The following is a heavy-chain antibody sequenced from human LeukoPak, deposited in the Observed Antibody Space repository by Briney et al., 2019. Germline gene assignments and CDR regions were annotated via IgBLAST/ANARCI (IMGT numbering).Heavy chain of an antibody. CDR3: ARFARFGDLQGGSYFDY. J-gene: IGHJ4*02. CDR1: GFTFSNAW. D-gene: IGHD3-16*01. V-gene: IGHV3-48*04. CDR2: ISSGGSII. Sequence: GGSLRLSCAASGFTFSNAWMNWVRQAPGKGLEWVSYISSGGSIIYYADSVRGRFTISRDNAKNSLYLQMNSLRAEDTAVYYCARFARFGDLQGGSYFDYWGQGTLVTVSS.